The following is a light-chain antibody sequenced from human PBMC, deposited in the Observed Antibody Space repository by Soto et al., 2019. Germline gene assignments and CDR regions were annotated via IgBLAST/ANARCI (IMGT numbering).Light chain of an antibody. Sequence: QSALTQPASVSGSPGQSITISCSRTSSHVGSYNFVSWYQQHPGKAPKLLIHEGNKRPSGVSNRFSGYQSDNTAPLTISGLEAEDEADYYCCSSSYNVGFGGGTKRPV. J-gene: IGLJ2*01. CDR2: EGN. V-gene: IGLV2-23*01. CDR3: CSSSYNVG. CDR1: SSHVGSYNF.